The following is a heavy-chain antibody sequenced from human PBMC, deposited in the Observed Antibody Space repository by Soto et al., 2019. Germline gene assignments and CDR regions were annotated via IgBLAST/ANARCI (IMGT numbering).Heavy chain of an antibody. CDR3: AKARGSGNSTEIDY. D-gene: IGHD1-26*01. CDR2: ISDSGDTT. V-gene: IGHV3-23*01. Sequence: EVPLLESGGGLIQPGGSLRLSCAASGFTFSTYSMTWVRQAPGAGLEWVSGISDSGDTTYYPDSVKGRFTISRHNSKNTLFLEMNSLRAADTAVYYCAKARGSGNSTEIDYWGQGSLVTVAS. CDR1: GFTFSTYS. J-gene: IGHJ4*02.